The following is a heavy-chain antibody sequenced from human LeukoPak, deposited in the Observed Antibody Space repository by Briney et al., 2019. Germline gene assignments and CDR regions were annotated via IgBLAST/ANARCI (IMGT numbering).Heavy chain of an antibody. D-gene: IGHD3-3*02. J-gene: IGHJ4*02. CDR3: VKDMAFDRYSFDY. CDR2: IRYDGKNK. CDR1: GFSFRSYG. Sequence: GGSLRLSCEASGFSFRSYGMHWVRQAPGKGLEWVAFIRYDGKNKFYADSVKGRFSISRDNSKNTLYVQMNSLRGDDTAVYYCVKDMAFDRYSFDYWGQGTLVTVSS. V-gene: IGHV3-30*02.